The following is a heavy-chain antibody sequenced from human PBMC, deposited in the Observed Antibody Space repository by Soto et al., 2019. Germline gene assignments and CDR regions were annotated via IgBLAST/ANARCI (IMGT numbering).Heavy chain of an antibody. CDR2: IIPIFITP. CDR3: AIAHNDHAYVPMEF. J-gene: IGHJ4*01. V-gene: IGHV1-69*12. CDR1: GGTFTSFA. Sequence: QVQLVQSGAEVKMPGSSVKVSCKASGGTFTSFAFSWVRQAPGQGLEWMGGIIPIFITPNYAQKFRGRVTITADESTTTVQMELSSLRFADTAIYYCAIAHNDHAYVPMEFWGHGTRLTVSS. D-gene: IGHD1-1*01.